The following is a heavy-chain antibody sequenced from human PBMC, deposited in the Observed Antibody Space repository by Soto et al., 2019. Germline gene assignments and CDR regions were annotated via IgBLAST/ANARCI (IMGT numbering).Heavy chain of an antibody. D-gene: IGHD3-9*01. CDR2: LIPIFGTA. Sequence: SVKVSCKASGGTFSSYAISWVPQAPGQGLEWMGGLIPIFGTANYAQKFRGRVTITADESTSTAYMELSSLRSEDTAVYYCASSYDILTEGDYYYGMEVWGQGTTVTVSS. J-gene: IGHJ6*02. V-gene: IGHV1-69*13. CDR3: ASSYDILTEGDYYYGMEV. CDR1: GGTFSSYA.